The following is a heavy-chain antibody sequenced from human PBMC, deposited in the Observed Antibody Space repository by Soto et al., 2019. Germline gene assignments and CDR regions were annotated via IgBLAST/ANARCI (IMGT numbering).Heavy chain of an antibody. CDR2: ISSSSSYI. J-gene: IGHJ6*02. Sequence: SLRLSCAASGFTFSSYSMNWVRQAPGKGLEWVSSISSSSSYIYYADSVKGRFTISRDNAKNSLYLQMNSLRAEDTAVYYCARDGRNYDSSGYYSRYYYYYGMDVWGQGTTVTVSS. CDR1: GFTFSSYS. CDR3: ARDGRNYDSSGYYSRYYYYYGMDV. D-gene: IGHD3-22*01. V-gene: IGHV3-21*01.